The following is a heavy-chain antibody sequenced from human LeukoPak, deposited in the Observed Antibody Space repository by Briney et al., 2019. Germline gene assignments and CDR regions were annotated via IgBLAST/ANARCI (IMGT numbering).Heavy chain of an antibody. V-gene: IGHV3-21*01. CDR3: ARDRYDSSGGAFDI. CDR1: GFTFITYT. Sequence: GGSLRLSCTTSGFTFITYTMNWVRQAPGKGLQWVSSISIGSSYIYYADSVKSRFTISRDNAKNSLYLQMNSLRAEDTSVYYCARDRYDSSGGAFDIWGQGTMVTVSS. J-gene: IGHJ3*02. D-gene: IGHD3-22*01. CDR2: ISIGSSYI.